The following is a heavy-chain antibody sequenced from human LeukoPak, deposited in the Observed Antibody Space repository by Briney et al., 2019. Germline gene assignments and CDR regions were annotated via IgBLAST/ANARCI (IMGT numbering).Heavy chain of an antibody. CDR3: AKAPGGSWPFDY. V-gene: IGHV3-30*18. CDR1: GFTFSSYG. J-gene: IGHJ4*02. Sequence: GRSLRLSCAASGFTFSSYGMHWVRQAPGKGLEWVAVISYDGSNKYYADSVKGRFTISRDNSKNTLCLQMNSLRAEDTAVYYCAKAPGGSWPFDYWGQGTLVTVSS. CDR2: ISYDGSNK. D-gene: IGHD6-13*01.